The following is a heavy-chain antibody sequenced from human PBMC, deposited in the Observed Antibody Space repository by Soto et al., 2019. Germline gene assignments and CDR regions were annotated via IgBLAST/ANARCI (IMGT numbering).Heavy chain of an antibody. CDR3: ARDRRPTYYDFWSGRQYFQH. CDR1: GFTFSSYA. J-gene: IGHJ1*01. CDR2: ISYDGSNK. V-gene: IGHV3-30-3*01. D-gene: IGHD3-3*01. Sequence: QVQLVESGGGVVQPGRSLRLSCAASGFTFSSYAMHWVRQAPGKGLEWVAAISYDGSNKYYADSVKGRFTISRDNSKNTLYLQMNSLRAEETAVYYCARDRRPTYYDFWSGRQYFQHWGQGTLVTVSS.